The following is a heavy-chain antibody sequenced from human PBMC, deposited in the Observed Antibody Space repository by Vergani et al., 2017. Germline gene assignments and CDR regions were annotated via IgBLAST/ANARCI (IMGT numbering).Heavy chain of an antibody. J-gene: IGHJ6*03. CDR1: GGSISSYY. V-gene: IGHV4-59*08. CDR3: ARTYSGYYYYMDV. Sequence: QVQLQESGPGLVKPSETLSLPCTVSGGSISSYYWSWIRQPPGKGLEWIGYIYYSGSTNYNPSLKSRVTISVDTSKNQFSLKLSSVTAADTAVYYCARTYSGYYYYMDVWGKGTTVTVSS. D-gene: IGHD1-26*01. CDR2: IYYSGST.